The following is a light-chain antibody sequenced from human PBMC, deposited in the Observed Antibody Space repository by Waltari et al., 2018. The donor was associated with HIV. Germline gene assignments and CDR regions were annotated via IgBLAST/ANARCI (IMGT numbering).Light chain of an antibody. Sequence: QSALTQPASVSGSPGQSITISCTGTTSDVGGYNYVSWYQQHPGKAPRVIIYEVSNRPSWVSDRFAGSKYGNTASMTSSGLQAEDEADYFCSSYRNSTFYVFGNGTKVTVL. CDR2: EVS. V-gene: IGLV2-14*01. CDR1: TSDVGGYNY. CDR3: SSYRNSTFYV. J-gene: IGLJ1*01.